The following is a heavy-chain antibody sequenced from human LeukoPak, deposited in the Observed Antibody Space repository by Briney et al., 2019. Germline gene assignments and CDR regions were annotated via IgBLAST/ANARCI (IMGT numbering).Heavy chain of an antibody. Sequence: SETLSLTCTVSGASTTSSSYYWGRIRQPPGKGLEWIGTTYYRGSTFYNPSLESRVTIDVDTSKNLFSLNLSSVTAADTAVYYCATQSTLARYDFWGQGTLVTVSS. V-gene: IGHV4-39*01. J-gene: IGHJ4*02. D-gene: IGHD3-16*02. CDR1: GASTTSSSYY. CDR3: ATQSTLARYDF. CDR2: TYYRGST.